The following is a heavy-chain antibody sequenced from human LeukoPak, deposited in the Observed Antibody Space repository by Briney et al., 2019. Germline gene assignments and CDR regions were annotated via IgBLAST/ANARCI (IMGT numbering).Heavy chain of an antibody. Sequence: GGSPRLSCAASGFTFSSYWMSWVRQAPGKGLEWVANIKQDGSEKYYVDSVKGRFTISRDNAKNSLYLQMNSLRAEDTAVYYCARSAGNRIAAAGYWGQGTLVTVSS. CDR2: IKQDGSEK. D-gene: IGHD6-13*01. CDR1: GFTFSSYW. CDR3: ARSAGNRIAAAGY. V-gene: IGHV3-7*01. J-gene: IGHJ4*02.